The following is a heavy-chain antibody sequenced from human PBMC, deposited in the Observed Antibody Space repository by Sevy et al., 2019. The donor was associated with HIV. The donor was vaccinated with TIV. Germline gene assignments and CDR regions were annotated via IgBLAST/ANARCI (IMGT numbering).Heavy chain of an antibody. J-gene: IGHJ4*02. Sequence: GGSLRLSCAASGFTFSSYDMHWVRQAPGKGLEWVAVIWFDGSNTFYADSVKGRFTISRDISENTLHLQMNSLRAEDTAVYYWAGDLESYNYGAYGPSFMPDYWGQGTVVTVSS. CDR3: AGDLESYNYGAYGPSFMPDY. V-gene: IGHV3-33*01. CDR2: IWFDGSNT. D-gene: IGHD2-21*01. CDR1: GFTFSSYD.